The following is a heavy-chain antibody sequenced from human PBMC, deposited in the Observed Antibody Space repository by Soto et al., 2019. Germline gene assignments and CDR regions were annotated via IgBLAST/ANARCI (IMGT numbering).Heavy chain of an antibody. D-gene: IGHD3-22*01. CDR2: IYYSGFT. CDR1: GGSITSGGYY. V-gene: IGHV4-31*03. CDR3: ARGINYYDSSGDSWFDP. J-gene: IGHJ5*02. Sequence: SETLSLTCTVSGGSITSGGYYWSWIRQHPGKGLEWIGYIYYSGFTYYNPSLKSRVTISVDTSKNQFSLKLSSVTAADTAVYYCARGINYYDSSGDSWFDPWGQGTLVTVSS.